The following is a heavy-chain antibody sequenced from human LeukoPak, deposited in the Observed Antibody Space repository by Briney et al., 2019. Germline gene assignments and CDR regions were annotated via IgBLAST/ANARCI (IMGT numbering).Heavy chain of an antibody. CDR2: INTNTGNP. CDR1: GYTFTSYA. D-gene: IGHD5-18*01. Sequence: ASVKVSCKASGYTFTSYAMNWVRQAPGQGLEWMGWINTNTGNPTYAQGFTGRFVSSLDTSVSTAYLQISSLKAEDTAVYYCARVVWGYGYFPLIYFDYWGQGTLVTVSS. J-gene: IGHJ4*02. CDR3: ARVVWGYGYFPLIYFDY. V-gene: IGHV7-4-1*02.